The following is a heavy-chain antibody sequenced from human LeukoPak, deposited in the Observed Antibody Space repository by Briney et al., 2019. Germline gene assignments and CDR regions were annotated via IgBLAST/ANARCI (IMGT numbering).Heavy chain of an antibody. D-gene: IGHD3-9*01. V-gene: IGHV3-7*01. CDR1: GFTFTSYG. CDR2: INHDGSEK. J-gene: IGHJ4*02. CDR3: ARENWFQDY. Sequence: GSLRLSCAASGFTFTSYGMTWVRQAPGKGLEWVANINHDGSEKFYVDSVRGRFTFSRDNADNSLYLQMDSLRVEDTAVYYCARENWFQDYWGQGTLVTVSS.